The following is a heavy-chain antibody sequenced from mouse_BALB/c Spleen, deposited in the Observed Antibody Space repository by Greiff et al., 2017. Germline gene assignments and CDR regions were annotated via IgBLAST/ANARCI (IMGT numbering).Heavy chain of an antibody. Sequence: EVQLQESGGGLVPPGGSLKLSCAASGFTFSSYGMSWVRQTPDKRLELVATINSNGGSTYYPDGVKGRFTISRDNAKNTLYLQMSSLKSEDTAMYYCARDRAIYYGNYYDMDYWGQGTAVTVSA. CDR1: GFTFSSYG. V-gene: IGHV5-6-3*01. CDR2: INSNGGST. CDR3: ARDRAIYYGNYYDMDY. J-gene: IGHJ4*01. D-gene: IGHD2-1*01.